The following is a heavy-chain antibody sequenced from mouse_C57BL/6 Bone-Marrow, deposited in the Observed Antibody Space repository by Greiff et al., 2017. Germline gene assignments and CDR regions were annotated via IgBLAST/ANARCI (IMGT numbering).Heavy chain of an antibody. D-gene: IGHD1-1*01. V-gene: IGHV1-64*01. CDR3: ARRGYYGSSVPFAY. Sequence: QVQLQQPGAELVKPGASVKLSCKASGYTFTSYWMHWVKQRPGQGLEWIGMIHPNSGSTNYNEKFKSKDTLTVDKSSSTAYMQLSSLTSEDSAVYYCARRGYYGSSVPFAYWGQGTLVTVSA. J-gene: IGHJ3*01. CDR1: GYTFTSYW. CDR2: IHPNSGST.